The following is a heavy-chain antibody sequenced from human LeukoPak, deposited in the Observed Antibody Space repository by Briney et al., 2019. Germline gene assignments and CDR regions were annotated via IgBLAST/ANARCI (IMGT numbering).Heavy chain of an antibody. D-gene: IGHD2-2*01. CDR1: GYTITRYD. J-gene: IGHJ6*02. CDR3: ACGYCSSTSCYYYYGMDV. Sequence: GASVKVSCKASGYTITRYDINWVRQATGQGLEWMGWLNPNSGNTGYAQKFQGRVTMTRNTSISTAYMELSSLRSEDTAVYYCACGYCSSTSCYYYYGMDVWGQGATVTVSS. CDR2: LNPNSGNT. V-gene: IGHV1-8*01.